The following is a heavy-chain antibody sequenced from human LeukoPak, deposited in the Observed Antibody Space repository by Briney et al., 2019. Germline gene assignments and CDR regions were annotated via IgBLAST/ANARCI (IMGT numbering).Heavy chain of an antibody. V-gene: IGHV4-59*01. CDR2: IYYSGST. D-gene: IGHD1-26*01. J-gene: IGHJ4*02. Sequence: PSETLSLTCTVSGGSISSYYWSWIRQPPGKGLEWIGYIYYSGSTNYNPSLKSRVTISVDTSKNQFSLKLSSVTAADTAVYYCARHRSGSYDSPFDYWGQGTLVTVSS. CDR1: GGSISSYY. CDR3: ARHRSGSYDSPFDY.